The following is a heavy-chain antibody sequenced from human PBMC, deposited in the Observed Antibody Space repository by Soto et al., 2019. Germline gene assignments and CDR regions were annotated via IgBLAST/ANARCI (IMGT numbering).Heavy chain of an antibody. CDR2: IYYSGST. V-gene: IGHV4-31*03. CDR1: GGSISSGGYY. J-gene: IGHJ6*02. CDR3: ARAIFNLPRMYYYGMDV. Sequence: SETLSLTCTVSGGSISSGGYYWSWIRQHPGKGLEWIGYIYYSGSTYYNPSLKSRVTISVDTSKNQFSLKLSSVTAADTAVYYCARAIFNLPRMYYYGMDVWGQGTTVTVSS.